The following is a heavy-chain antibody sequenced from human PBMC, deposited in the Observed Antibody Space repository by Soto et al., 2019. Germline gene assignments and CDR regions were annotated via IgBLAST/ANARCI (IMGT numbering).Heavy chain of an antibody. V-gene: IGHV2-26*04. D-gene: IGHD6-13*01. CDR2: IFSNDEK. CDR3: ASTYSTSWYWFDP. Sequence: QVTVKESGPVLVKPTETLTLTCTVSGFSLSNAGLGVSWIRQPPGKALEWLAHIFSNDEKSYSTSLKSRLTIPTDTSKSQVVLIMTNMDPVDTATYYCASTYSTSWYWFDPWGQGTLVTVSS. CDR1: GFSLSNAGLG. J-gene: IGHJ5*02.